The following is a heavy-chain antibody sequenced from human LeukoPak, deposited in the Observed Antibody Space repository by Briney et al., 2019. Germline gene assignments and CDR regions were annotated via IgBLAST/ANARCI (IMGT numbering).Heavy chain of an antibody. V-gene: IGHV3-53*01. Sequence: PGGSLRLSCAASGFTVSSNFMSWVRQAPGKGLEWVSVIYSGGSTYYADSVKGRFTISRDNSKNTLYLQMNSLRAEDTAVYYCARAPCSSTSCFFDYWGQGTLVTVSS. J-gene: IGHJ4*02. CDR1: GFTVSSNF. CDR2: IYSGGST. CDR3: ARAPCSSTSCFFDY. D-gene: IGHD2-2*01.